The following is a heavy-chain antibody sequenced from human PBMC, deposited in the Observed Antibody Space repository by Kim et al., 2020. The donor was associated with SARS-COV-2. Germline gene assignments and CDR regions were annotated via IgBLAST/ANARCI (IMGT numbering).Heavy chain of an antibody. CDR3: ARGNPRITIFW. CDR2: T. V-gene: IGHV4-34*01. Sequence: TNYNPSLKSLVTISVDTSKHQFALKLSSVTAADTAVYYCARGNPRITIFWWGQGTLVTASS. D-gene: IGHD3-9*01. J-gene: IGHJ4*02.